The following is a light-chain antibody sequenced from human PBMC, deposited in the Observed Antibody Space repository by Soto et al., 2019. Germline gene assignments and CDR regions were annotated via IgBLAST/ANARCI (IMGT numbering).Light chain of an antibody. Sequence: QSALTQPASVSGSPGQPITISCTGTSSDVGNYKYVSWYQQHPGKAPKLTIYEVSNRPSGVSNRFSGSKSGNTASLTISGLQAEDETDYYCFSYTSSGTYVFGTGTKVTVL. CDR2: EVS. J-gene: IGLJ1*01. CDR3: FSYTSSGTYV. V-gene: IGLV2-14*01. CDR1: SSDVGNYKY.